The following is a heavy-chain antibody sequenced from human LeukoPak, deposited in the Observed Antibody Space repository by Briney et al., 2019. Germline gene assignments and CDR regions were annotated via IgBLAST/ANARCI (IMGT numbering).Heavy chain of an antibody. CDR2: ISDSRTST. D-gene: IGHD2-8*01. Sequence: GGXLRLSCVASGFTFSSYAMSWVRQAPGKGLEWASAISDSRTSTYYADSVKGGFTISRNNSKKKVYLQMNSLRAEDTAVYYCAQFGPGMAVGDYWGQGTLVTVSS. V-gene: IGHV3-23*01. CDR3: AQFGPGMAVGDY. CDR1: GFTFSSYA. J-gene: IGHJ4*02.